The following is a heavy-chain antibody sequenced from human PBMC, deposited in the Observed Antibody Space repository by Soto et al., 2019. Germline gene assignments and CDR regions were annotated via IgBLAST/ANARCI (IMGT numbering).Heavy chain of an antibody. J-gene: IGHJ6*02. D-gene: IGHD3-22*01. CDR2: IYYSGST. CDR3: AINPGHYYDSSGYYSGHYYYGMDV. Sequence: SETLSLTCTVSGGSISSSSYYWGWIRQPPGKGLEWIGSIYYSGSTYYNPSLKSRVTISVDTSKNQFSLKLSSVTAADTAVYYCAINPGHYYDSSGYYSGHYYYGMDVWGQGTTVTVSS. V-gene: IGHV4-39*01. CDR1: GGSISSSSYY.